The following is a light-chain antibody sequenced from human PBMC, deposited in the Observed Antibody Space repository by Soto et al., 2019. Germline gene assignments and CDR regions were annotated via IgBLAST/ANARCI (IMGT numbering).Light chain of an antibody. CDR2: GAS. CDR1: QSVSRY. Sequence: EIVLTQSPATLSLSPGERATLSCRASQSVSRYLGWYQQKPGQAPRLLIYGASSRATGIPDRFSGSGSGTDFTLTISRLEPEDFAVYYCQQYGSSSITFGQGTRLEIK. J-gene: IGKJ5*01. CDR3: QQYGSSSIT. V-gene: IGKV3-20*01.